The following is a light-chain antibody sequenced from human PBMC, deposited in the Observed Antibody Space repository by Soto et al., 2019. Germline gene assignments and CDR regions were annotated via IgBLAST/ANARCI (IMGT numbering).Light chain of an antibody. CDR1: SSDVGGYNY. J-gene: IGLJ2*01. CDR2: VVS. CDR3: SSYTTSSTLVV. Sequence: QSALAQPTSVSGSPGQSIAISCTGTSSDVGGYNYVSWHQQHPGKAPKVLISVVSNRPSGVSNRFSGSKSGITASLTISGLQPEDEADYYCSSYTTSSTLVVFGGGTKLTVL. V-gene: IGLV2-14*01.